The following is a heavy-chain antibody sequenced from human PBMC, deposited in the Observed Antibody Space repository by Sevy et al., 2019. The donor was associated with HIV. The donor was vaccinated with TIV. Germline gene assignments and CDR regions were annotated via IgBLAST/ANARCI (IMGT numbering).Heavy chain of an antibody. CDR2: ISYDGRNK. CDR1: GFTFSSYA. Sequence: GGSLRLSCSVSGFTFSSYALLWVRQAPGKGLEWVSLISYDGRNKYYSDSVKGRFAISRDESKTTLFLQMESLRTEDTAIYYCARVGVSYCTDDCYHRFDYWGRGTLVTVSS. J-gene: IGHJ4*02. CDR3: ARVGVSYCTDDCYHRFDY. D-gene: IGHD2-21*02. V-gene: IGHV3-30*09.